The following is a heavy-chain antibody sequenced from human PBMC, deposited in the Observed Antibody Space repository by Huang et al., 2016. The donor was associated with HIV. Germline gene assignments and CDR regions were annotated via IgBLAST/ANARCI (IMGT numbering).Heavy chain of an antibody. V-gene: IGHV4-39*01. J-gene: IGHJ4*02. CDR1: GDSISSSSYY. D-gene: IGHD3-3*01. Sequence: QLQLQESGPGLVKPSETLSLTCTVSGDSISSSSYYWGWIRQPPGKGLEWIGSIYYSGSTYYNPSLHWRVTISVDTSKNQFSLKLSSVTAADTAVYYCARHAIRYDFWSGYFHYWGQGTLVTVSS. CDR3: ARHAIRYDFWSGYFHY. CDR2: IYYSGST.